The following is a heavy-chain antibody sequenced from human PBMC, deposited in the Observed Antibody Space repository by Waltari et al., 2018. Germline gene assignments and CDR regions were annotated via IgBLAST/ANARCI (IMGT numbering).Heavy chain of an antibody. CDR2: INPNSGGT. CDR1: GYTLTGHY. Sequence: QVQLVQSGAEVKKPGASVKVSCKASGYTLTGHYLHWVGQAPGQGLEWMGWINPNSGGTNYAQKFQGRVTMTRDTSISTAYMELSRLRSDDTAVYYCARLRPNSVAGLDYWGQGTLVTVSS. J-gene: IGHJ4*02. D-gene: IGHD6-19*01. CDR3: ARLRPNSVAGLDY. V-gene: IGHV1-2*02.